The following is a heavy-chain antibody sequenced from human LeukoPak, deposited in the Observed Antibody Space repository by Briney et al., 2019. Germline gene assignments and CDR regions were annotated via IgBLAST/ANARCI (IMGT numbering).Heavy chain of an antibody. V-gene: IGHV3-7*01. J-gene: IGHJ6*03. D-gene: IGHD3-16*01. CDR3: ARDLGPGAYYYYYMDV. CDR2: IKQDGSEK. CDR1: GFTFSSYW. Sequence: GGSLRLSCAASGFTFSSYWMSWVRLAPGKGLEWVANIKQDGSEKYYVDSVKGRFTISRDNAKNSLYLQMNSLRAEDTAVYFCARDLGPGAYYYYYMDVWGKGTTVTVSS.